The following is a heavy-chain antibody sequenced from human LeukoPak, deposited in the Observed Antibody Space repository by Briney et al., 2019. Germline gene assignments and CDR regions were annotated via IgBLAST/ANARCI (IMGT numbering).Heavy chain of an antibody. CDR1: GFTFDDYA. J-gene: IGHJ5*02. Sequence: PGGSLRLSCAASGFTFDDYAMHWVRQAPGKGLEWVSGISWNSGSIGYADSVKGRFTISRDNAKNSLYLQMNSLRAEDTALYYCAKLEYPRGFDPWGQGTLVTVSS. CDR2: ISWNSGSI. D-gene: IGHD2/OR15-2a*01. V-gene: IGHV3-9*01. CDR3: AKLEYPRGFDP.